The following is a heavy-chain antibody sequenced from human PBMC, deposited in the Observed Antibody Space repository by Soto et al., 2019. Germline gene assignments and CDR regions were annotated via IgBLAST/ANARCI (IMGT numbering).Heavy chain of an antibody. J-gene: IGHJ5*02. CDR1: GGSISSSSYY. V-gene: IGHV4-39*01. CDR2: IYYSGST. D-gene: IGHD3-3*01. CDR3: ARHRFITIFGVVQSGWFDP. Sequence: PSETLSLTCTVSGGSISSSSYYRGWIRQPPGKGLEWIGSIYYSGSTYYNPSLKSRVTISVDTSKNQFSLKLSSVTAADTAVYYCARHRFITIFGVVQSGWFDPWGQGALVTVSS.